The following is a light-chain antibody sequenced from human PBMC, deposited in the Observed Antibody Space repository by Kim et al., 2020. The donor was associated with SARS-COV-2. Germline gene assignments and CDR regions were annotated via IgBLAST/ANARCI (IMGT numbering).Light chain of an antibody. CDR2: KDN. CDR3: QSGDIADTV. Sequence: SYELTQPPSMSVSPGQTARITCSGDGLPNQYAYWYQQKPGQAPLLVIYKDNERPPGISERFSGSSSGTTVTLTIRGVQAEDEADYFCQSGDIADTVFGGGTQLTVL. V-gene: IGLV3-25*03. J-gene: IGLJ3*02. CDR1: GLPNQY.